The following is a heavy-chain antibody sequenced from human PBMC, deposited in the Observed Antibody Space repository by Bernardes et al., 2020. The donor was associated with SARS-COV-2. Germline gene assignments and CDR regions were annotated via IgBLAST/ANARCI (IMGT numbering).Heavy chain of an antibody. J-gene: IGHJ2*01. CDR2: INDSGST. CDR1: SGSFSGYY. D-gene: IGHD2-15*01. Sequence: SNTLQVTCAFYSGSFSGYYWSWIRQSPGKGLEWIEEINDSGSTKYNPALKSRVTISVDPSKNQFSLKLNSVTAADTAVYYCARGSAAVVSHFMLLFANWYFDLWGRGTLVTVSS. CDR3: ARGSAAVVSHFMLLFANWYFDL. V-gene: IGHV4-34*01.